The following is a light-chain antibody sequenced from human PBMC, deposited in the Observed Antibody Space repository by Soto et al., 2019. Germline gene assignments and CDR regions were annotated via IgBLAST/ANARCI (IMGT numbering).Light chain of an antibody. CDR1: QSVSSN. CDR3: QQYNNWPPWT. V-gene: IGKV3-15*01. Sequence: EIVMTQSPTTLSVSPGERATLXXRASQSVSSNLAWYQQKPGQAPRLIXYGASTRATGIPARFSGSGSGTEFTLTISSLQSEDFAVYYCQQYNNWPPWTFGQGTKVDIK. J-gene: IGKJ1*01. CDR2: GAS.